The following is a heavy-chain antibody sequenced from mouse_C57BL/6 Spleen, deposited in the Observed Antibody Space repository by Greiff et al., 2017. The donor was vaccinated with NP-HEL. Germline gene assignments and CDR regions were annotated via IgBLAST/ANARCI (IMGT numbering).Heavy chain of an antibody. V-gene: IGHV1-74*01. CDR3: AIGRDYGSSDY. D-gene: IGHD1-1*01. J-gene: IGHJ2*01. CDR1: GYTFTSYW. CDR2: IHPSDSDT. Sequence: QVQLKQPGAELVKPGASVKVSCKASGYTFTSYWMHWVKQRPGQGLEWIGRIHPSDSDTNYNQKFKGKATLTVDKSSSTAYMQLSSLTSEDSAVYYCAIGRDYGSSDYWGQGTTLTVSS.